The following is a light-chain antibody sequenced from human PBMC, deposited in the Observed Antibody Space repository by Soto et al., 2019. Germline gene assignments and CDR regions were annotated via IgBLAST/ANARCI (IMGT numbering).Light chain of an antibody. CDR1: SSNIGSNY. J-gene: IGLJ2*01. V-gene: IGLV1-47*01. CDR3: AAWDDSLSDVV. Sequence: QSVLTQPPSASGTPGQRVTISCSGSSSNIGSNYVYWYQQLAGTAPKLLIYRNNQRPSGVPDRFSGSKSGTSASLAISGLRSEDEADYYCAAWDDSLSDVVFGGGTKLTVL. CDR2: RNN.